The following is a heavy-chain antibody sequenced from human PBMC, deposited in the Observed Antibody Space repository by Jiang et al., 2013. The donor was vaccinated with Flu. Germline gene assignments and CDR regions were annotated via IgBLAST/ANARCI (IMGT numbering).Heavy chain of an antibody. D-gene: IGHD5-18*01. CDR1: GYSFTSYW. CDR2: IDPSDSYT. V-gene: IGHV5-10-1*01. J-gene: IGHJ6*04. CDR3: ASYPEKAVSEYSYDKDPYYYYGMDV. Sequence: GAEVKKPGESLRISCKGSGYSFTSYWISWVRQMPGKGLEWMGRIDPSDSYTNYSPSFQGHVTISADKSISTAYLQWSSLKASDTAMYYCASYPEKAVSEYSYDKDPYYYYGMDVWGKRDHGHRLL.